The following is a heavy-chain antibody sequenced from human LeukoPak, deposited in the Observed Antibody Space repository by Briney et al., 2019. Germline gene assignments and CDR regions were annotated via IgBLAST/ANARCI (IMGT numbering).Heavy chain of an antibody. D-gene: IGHD3-9*01. V-gene: IGHV3-11*01. J-gene: IGHJ4*02. CDR3: ARVDILTGYLIDY. CDR2: ISSSGSTI. CDR1: GFTFSDYY. Sequence: GGSPRLSCAASGFTFSDYYMSWIRQAAGKGLEWVSYISSSGSTIYYADSVKGRFTISRDNAKNSLYLQMNSLRAEDTAVYYCARVDILTGYLIDYWGQGTLVTVSS.